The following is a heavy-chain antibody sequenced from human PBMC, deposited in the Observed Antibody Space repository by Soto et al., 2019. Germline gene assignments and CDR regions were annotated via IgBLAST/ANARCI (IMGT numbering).Heavy chain of an antibody. Sequence: SETLSLTCTASGASITNYYWSWIRQPPGKGLEWIAYIYYSGSTNYNPSLKSRVTISIDTSRTQFSLKLSSVTAADTAMYYCARSMDTGYYYYGMDVWGQGTTVTVSS. J-gene: IGHJ6*02. CDR2: IYYSGST. CDR3: ARSMDTGYYYYGMDV. V-gene: IGHV4-59*01. CDR1: GASITNYY.